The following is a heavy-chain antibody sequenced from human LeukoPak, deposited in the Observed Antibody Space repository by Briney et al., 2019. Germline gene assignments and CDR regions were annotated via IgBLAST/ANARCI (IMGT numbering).Heavy chain of an antibody. CDR1: GGSISSSSYY. D-gene: IGHD4-23*01. CDR3: ARGVSVDEQAY. J-gene: IGHJ4*02. V-gene: IGHV4-39*07. Sequence: PSETLSLTCTVSGGSISSSSYYWGWIRQPPGMGLEWIGSIYYSGSTYYNPSLKSRVTISVDTSKNQFSLKLSSVTAADTAVYYCARGVSVDEQAYWGQGTLVTVSS. CDR2: IYYSGST.